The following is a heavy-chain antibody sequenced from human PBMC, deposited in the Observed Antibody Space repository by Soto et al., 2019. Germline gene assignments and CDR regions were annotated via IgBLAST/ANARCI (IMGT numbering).Heavy chain of an antibody. CDR1: GGSVSSSNW. CDR2: IYHSGST. Sequence: SETLSLTCIVSGGSVSSSNWWSWVRQPPGKGLEWIGEIYHSGSTTYNPSLKSRATISVDKSENQFSLRLESVTAADTAVYYCAGVGSDYDNSGYYLPWGPGTLVTVSS. J-gene: IGHJ5*02. CDR3: AGVGSDYDNSGYYLP. D-gene: IGHD3-22*01. V-gene: IGHV4-4*02.